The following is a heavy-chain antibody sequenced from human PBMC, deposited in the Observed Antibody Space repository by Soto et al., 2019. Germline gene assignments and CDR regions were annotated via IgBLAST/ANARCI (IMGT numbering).Heavy chain of an antibody. D-gene: IGHD6-19*01. Sequence: ASVKVSCKASGYTFTSYGISWVRQAPGQGLEWMGWISAYNGNTNYAQKLQGRVTMTTDTSTSTAYMELRSLRSDDTAVYYCARLGYSSGWYLDGWFDPWGQGTLVTVSS. J-gene: IGHJ5*02. CDR1: GYTFTSYG. CDR3: ARLGYSSGWYLDGWFDP. CDR2: ISAYNGNT. V-gene: IGHV1-18*01.